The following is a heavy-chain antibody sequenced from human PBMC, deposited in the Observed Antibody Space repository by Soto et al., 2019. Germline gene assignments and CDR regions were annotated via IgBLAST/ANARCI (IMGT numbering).Heavy chain of an antibody. V-gene: IGHV4-39*01. CDR1: GGSISSSSYY. Sequence: LETLSLTCTVSGGSISSSSYYWGWIRQPPGKGLEWIGSIYYSGSTYYNPSLKSRVTISVDTSKNQFSLKLSSVTAADTAVYYCARSRGDYFDYWGQGTLVTVSS. CDR3: ARSRGDYFDY. CDR2: IYYSGST. J-gene: IGHJ4*02.